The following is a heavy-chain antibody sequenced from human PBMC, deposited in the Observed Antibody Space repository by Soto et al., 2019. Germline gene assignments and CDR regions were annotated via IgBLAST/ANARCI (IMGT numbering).Heavy chain of an antibody. CDR2: INEDGVTT. J-gene: IGHJ4*02. CDR1: GFMFSMYW. D-gene: IGHD1-26*01. CDR3: TRGPRPSSSGTGAY. Sequence: LVESGGGLVQPGGSLRLSCEASGFMFSMYWMHWVGQVPGKGPVWVSRINEDGVTTTYADSVKGRFTISRDNDKHTLYLQLDSLRVEDTAMYYCTRGPRPSSSGTGAYWGPGTQVTVSS. V-gene: IGHV3-74*03.